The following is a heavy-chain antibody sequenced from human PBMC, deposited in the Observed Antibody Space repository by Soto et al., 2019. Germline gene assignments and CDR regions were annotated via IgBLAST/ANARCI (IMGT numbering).Heavy chain of an antibody. Sequence: EVQLLESGGGLVQPGGSLRLSCAASGFTFSSYAMSWVRQAPGKGLEWVSAISGSGGSTYYAHSVKGRFTISRDNSKNTLYPQMNSLRAQDTAVYYCAKAGGFGGYWYFDLWGRGTLVSVSS. CDR3: AKAGGFGGYWYFDL. CDR2: ISGSGGST. CDR1: GFTFSSYA. V-gene: IGHV3-23*01. J-gene: IGHJ2*01. D-gene: IGHD3-10*01.